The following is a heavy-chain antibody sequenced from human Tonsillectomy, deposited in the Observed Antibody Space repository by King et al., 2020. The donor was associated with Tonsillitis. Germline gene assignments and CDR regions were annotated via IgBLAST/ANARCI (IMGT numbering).Heavy chain of an antibody. Sequence: VQLVESGGGVVQPGRSLRLSCAASGFTFSSYGMHWVRQAPGKGLEWVAVIWYDGSNKYYADSVKGRFTISRDNSKNTLYLQMNSLRAEDTAVYYCARGHYGDTYGIDYWGQGTLVTVSS. D-gene: IGHD4-17*01. CDR1: GFTFSSYG. V-gene: IGHV3-33*01. J-gene: IGHJ4*02. CDR3: ARGHYGDTYGIDY. CDR2: IWYDGSNK.